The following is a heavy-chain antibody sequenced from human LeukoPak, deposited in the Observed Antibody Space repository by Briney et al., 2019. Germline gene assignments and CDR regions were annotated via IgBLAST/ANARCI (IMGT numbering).Heavy chain of an antibody. CDR1: GYTFTSYY. Sequence: ASVKVSCKASGYTFTSYYMHWVRQAPGQGLEWMGIINPSGGSTSYAQKFQGRVTISVDTSKNQFSLKLSSVTAADTAVYYCAREGYYDSSGYYWRWFDPWGQGTLVTVSS. CDR3: AREGYYDSSGYYWRWFDP. V-gene: IGHV1-46*01. J-gene: IGHJ5*02. D-gene: IGHD3-22*01. CDR2: INPSGGST.